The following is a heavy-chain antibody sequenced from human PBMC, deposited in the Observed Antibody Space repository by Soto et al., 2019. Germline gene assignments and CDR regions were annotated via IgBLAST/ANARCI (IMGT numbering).Heavy chain of an antibody. D-gene: IGHD5-18*01. CDR3: ARVGSGHNYAYFDY. J-gene: IGHJ4*02. V-gene: IGHV3-21*01. Sequence: EVQLVESGGGLVKPGGSLRLSCAASGFSFSDYSMNWVRQAPGKALEWVSSLSSSSSHIYYADSVKGRSTISRDNAKNSLYLQMNSLRAEDTAVYYCARVGSGHNYAYFDYWGQGTLVTVSS. CDR2: LSSSSSHI. CDR1: GFSFSDYS.